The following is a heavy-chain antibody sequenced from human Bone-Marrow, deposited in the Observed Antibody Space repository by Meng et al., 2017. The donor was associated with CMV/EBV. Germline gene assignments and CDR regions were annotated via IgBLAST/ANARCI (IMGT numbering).Heavy chain of an antibody. J-gene: IGHJ4*02. V-gene: IGHV1-8*03. CDR2: MNPNSGNT. CDR1: GYTFTSYD. Sequence: ASVKVSCKASGYTFTSYDINWVRQATGQGLEWMGWMNPNSGNTGYAQKFQGRVTITTDESTSTAYMELSSLRSEDTAMYYCARRSRGVMTIDYWGQGTLVTVSS. D-gene: IGHD4/OR15-4a*01. CDR3: ARRSRGVMTIDY.